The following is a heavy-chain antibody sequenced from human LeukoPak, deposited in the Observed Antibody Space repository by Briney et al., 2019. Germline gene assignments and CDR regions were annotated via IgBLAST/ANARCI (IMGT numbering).Heavy chain of an antibody. J-gene: IGHJ4*02. CDR3: ARVGDYGDYVLDY. CDR1: GGSVSSGSYY. Sequence: LETLSLTCTVSGGSVSSGSYYWSWIRQPPGRGLEWIGYIYYSGSTNYNPSLKSRVTISVDTSKNQFSLKLSSVTAADTAVYYCARVGDYGDYVLDYWGQGTLVTVSS. V-gene: IGHV4-61*01. D-gene: IGHD4-17*01. CDR2: IYYSGST.